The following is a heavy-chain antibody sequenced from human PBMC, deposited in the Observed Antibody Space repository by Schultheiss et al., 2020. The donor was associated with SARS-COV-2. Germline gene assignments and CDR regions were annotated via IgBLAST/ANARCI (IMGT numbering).Heavy chain of an antibody. V-gene: IGHV3-74*01. CDR2: INSDGSST. CDR3: AREIFGYYGSGSYIPFYYYYGMDV. CDR1: GFTFSSYW. D-gene: IGHD3-10*01. Sequence: GGSPRLSCAASGFTFSSYWMHWVRQAPGKGLVWVSRINSDGSSTSYADSVKGRFTISRDNAKNTLYLQMNSLRAEDTAVYYCAREIFGYYGSGSYIPFYYYYGMDVWGQGTTVTVSS. J-gene: IGHJ6*02.